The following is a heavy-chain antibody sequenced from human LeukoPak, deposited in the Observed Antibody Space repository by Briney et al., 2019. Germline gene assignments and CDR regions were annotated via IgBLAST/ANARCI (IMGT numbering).Heavy chain of an antibody. Sequence: PGGSLRLSCAASGFTFSASAIHWVRQASGKGLEWVGRIRSKANRYATAYAASVEGRFTISRDDSKKTAYLQMNSLKTEDTAVYYCTNLYSSGYQYWGQGTLATVSS. V-gene: IGHV3-73*01. D-gene: IGHD6-19*01. J-gene: IGHJ4*02. CDR2: IRSKANRYAT. CDR1: GFTFSASA. CDR3: TNLYSSGYQY.